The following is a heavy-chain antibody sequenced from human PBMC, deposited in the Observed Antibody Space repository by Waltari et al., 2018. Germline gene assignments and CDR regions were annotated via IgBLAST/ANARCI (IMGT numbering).Heavy chain of an antibody. D-gene: IGHD5-18*01. Sequence: QVQLVQSGAEVKKPGASVTVSCHVSGYTLTELSMHWVRQAPGKGLEWMGGFDPEDGETIYAQKFQGRVTMTEDTYTDTADMELSSLRSEDTAVYYCATVGGYSYGITNAVDIWGQGTMVTVSS. J-gene: IGHJ3*02. V-gene: IGHV1-24*01. CDR3: ATVGGYSYGITNAVDI. CDR2: FDPEDGET. CDR1: GYTLTELS.